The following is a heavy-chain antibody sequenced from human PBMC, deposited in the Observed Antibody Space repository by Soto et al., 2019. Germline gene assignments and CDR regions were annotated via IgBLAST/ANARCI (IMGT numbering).Heavy chain of an antibody. V-gene: IGHV3-9*01. CDR1: GFKFDDYA. Sequence: PGGCLRLSCAPAGFKFDDYAMHSVRQAPGKGLEWVSGINFNSANTASAASVKGRFTISRDTAKNSLYLQLSSPRAEDTAFYFFAKDLRTRWILGNCDSCGKRPRGTASS. CDR2: INFNSANT. J-gene: IGHJ4*02. CDR3: AKDLRTRWILGNCDS. D-gene: IGHD1-1*01.